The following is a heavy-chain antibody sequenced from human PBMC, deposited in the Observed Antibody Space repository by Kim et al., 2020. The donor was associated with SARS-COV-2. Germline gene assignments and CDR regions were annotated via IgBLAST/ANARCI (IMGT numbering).Heavy chain of an antibody. J-gene: IGHJ6*02. Sequence: GGSLRLSCVASGFTFRNYAMNWVRQAPGKGLEWVSATIDTGVSTYYADSVKGRFTISRENSKNTLFLQLNSLTAEDTATYYCTRNNSRAFSSGSMDVWGRGTTVTVSS. CDR2: TIDTGVST. V-gene: IGHV3-23*01. CDR1: GFTFRNYA. CDR3: TRNNSRAFSSGSMDV. D-gene: IGHD3-3*01.